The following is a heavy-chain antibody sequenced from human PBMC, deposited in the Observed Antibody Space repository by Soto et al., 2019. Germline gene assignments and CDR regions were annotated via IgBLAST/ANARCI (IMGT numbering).Heavy chain of an antibody. D-gene: IGHD5-18*01. V-gene: IGHV3-48*03. CDR2: ISSSGSTI. Sequence: LRLSCPASGFTFSSYEMNWVLQSPGKGLEWVSYISSSGSTIYYADSVKGRFTISRDNAKNSLYLQMNSLTAEDTAVYYCAREGYSYGSYYYYGMDVWGQGTTVTVSS. J-gene: IGHJ6*02. CDR3: AREGYSYGSYYYYGMDV. CDR1: GFTFSSYE.